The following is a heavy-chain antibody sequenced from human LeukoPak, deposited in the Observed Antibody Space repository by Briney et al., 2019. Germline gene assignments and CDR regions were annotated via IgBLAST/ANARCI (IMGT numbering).Heavy chain of an antibody. CDR2: ISGSGGST. V-gene: IGHV3-23*01. Sequence: GGSLRLSCAASGFTFNDFWMSWIRQAPGKGLEWVSAISGSGGSTYYADSVKGRFTISRDNSKNTLYLQMNSLRAEDTAVYYCAKALMIGAYYYYGMDVWGQGTTVTVSS. CDR1: GFTFNDFW. J-gene: IGHJ6*02. CDR3: AKALMIGAYYYYGMDV. D-gene: IGHD2-21*01.